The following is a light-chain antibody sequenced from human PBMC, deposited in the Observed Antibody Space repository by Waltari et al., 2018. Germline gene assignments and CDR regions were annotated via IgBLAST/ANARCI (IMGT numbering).Light chain of an antibody. CDR3: SVWDTSLSGWV. V-gene: IGLV10-54*04. Sequence: QAGLTKPPSVSKGSGQTATLTCIWNNNKFGNLGGAWLQLHQGHPPKLLPYRNNNRPLGIAERFAASRSGNTASLTITGLQAEDDADYYCSVWDTSLSGWVFGGGTKLTVL. CDR2: RNN. J-gene: IGLJ3*02. CDR1: NNKFGNLG.